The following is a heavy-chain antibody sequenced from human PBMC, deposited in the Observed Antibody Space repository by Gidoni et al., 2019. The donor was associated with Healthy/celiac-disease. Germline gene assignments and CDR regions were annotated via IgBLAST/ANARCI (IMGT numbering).Heavy chain of an antibody. D-gene: IGHD3-10*01. Sequence: QLQLQESGSGLVQPSQTLSLTCAVSRGSISSGGYSWSWIRQPPGKGLEWIGYIYHSGSTYYNPSLKSRVTISVDRSKNQFSLKLSSVTAADTAVYYCAREVNRGNWFDPWGQGTLVTVSS. V-gene: IGHV4-30-2*01. CDR1: RGSISSGGYS. CDR3: AREVNRGNWFDP. J-gene: IGHJ5*02. CDR2: IYHSGST.